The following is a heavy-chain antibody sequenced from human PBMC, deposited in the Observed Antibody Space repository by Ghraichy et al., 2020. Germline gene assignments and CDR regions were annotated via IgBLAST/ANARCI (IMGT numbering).Heavy chain of an antibody. V-gene: IGHV3-64D*06. Sequence: GSLRLSCSASGFTFSNYAMHWVRQAPGKGLEYVSGTSGNGVSTYHADSVKDRFTISRDNARNTLYLQMSSLGPEDTAVYYCVKSSYDSSGYYWDSWGQGTLVTVSS. J-gene: IGHJ4*02. D-gene: IGHD3-22*01. CDR3: VKSSYDSSGYYWDS. CDR2: TSGNGVST. CDR1: GFTFSNYA.